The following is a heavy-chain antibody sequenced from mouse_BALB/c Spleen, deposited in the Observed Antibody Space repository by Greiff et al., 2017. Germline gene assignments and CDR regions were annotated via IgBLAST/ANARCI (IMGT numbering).Heavy chain of an antibody. V-gene: IGHV1S137*01. CDR3: ARVGANWDGAMDY. CDR1: GYTFTDYA. J-gene: IGHJ4*01. Sequence: VQLQQSGAELVRPGVSVKISCKGSGYTFTDYAMHWVKQSHAKSLEWIGVISTYDGDASYNQKFKGKATMTVDKSSSTVYMELARLTSEDSAIYYCARVGANWDGAMDYWGQGTSVTVSS. CDR2: ISTYDGDA. D-gene: IGHD4-1*01.